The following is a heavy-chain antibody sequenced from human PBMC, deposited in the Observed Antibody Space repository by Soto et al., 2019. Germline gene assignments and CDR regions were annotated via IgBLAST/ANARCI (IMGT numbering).Heavy chain of an antibody. D-gene: IGHD6-6*01. V-gene: IGHV3-48*03. CDR2: ISSSGSTI. CDR3: AREEYSSSIGDY. CDR1: GFTFSSYE. Sequence: GGSLRLSCAASGFTFSSYEMNWVRQAPGKGLEWVSYISSSGSTIYYADSVKGRFTISRDNAKNSLYLQMNSLRAEDTAVYYCAREEYSSSIGDYWGQGTLVTVPS. J-gene: IGHJ4*02.